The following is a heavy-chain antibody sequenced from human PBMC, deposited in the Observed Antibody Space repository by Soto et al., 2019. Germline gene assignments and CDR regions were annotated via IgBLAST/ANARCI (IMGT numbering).Heavy chain of an antibody. CDR3: AREKTSYGMDV. J-gene: IGHJ6*02. Sequence: QVQLVQSGAEVKKPGASVKVSCKASGYTFTSYDINWVRQATGQGLEWMGWMNPNSGNTGYAQKFQGRVTLTXXTSISTDYMELSSLRSEDTAVYYCAREKTSYGMDVWGQGTTVTVSS. CDR2: MNPNSGNT. V-gene: IGHV1-8*01. CDR1: GYTFTSYD.